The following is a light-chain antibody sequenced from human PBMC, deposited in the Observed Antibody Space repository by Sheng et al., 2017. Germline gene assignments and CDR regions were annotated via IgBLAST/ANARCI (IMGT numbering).Light chain of an antibody. CDR1: SGSIADNY. CDR3: QSYDSTNPWV. V-gene: IGLV6-57*03. Sequence: NFMLTQPHSVSESPGKTVTISCTRSSGSIADNYVQWYQQRPGSAPTTVIYEDKQRPSGVPHRFSGSIDSSSNSASLSISGLKTEDEADYYCQSYDSTNPWVFGGGTNIDRP. CDR2: EDK. J-gene: IGLJ3*02.